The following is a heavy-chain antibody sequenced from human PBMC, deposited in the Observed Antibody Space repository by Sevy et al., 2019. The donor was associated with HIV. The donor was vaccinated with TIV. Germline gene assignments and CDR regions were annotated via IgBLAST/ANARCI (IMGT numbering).Heavy chain of an antibody. J-gene: IGHJ6*02. V-gene: IGHV3-23*01. D-gene: IGHD2-15*01. CDR2: ISGSGDTT. CDR3: AKDIRVALVVPSPGYGMDV. Sequence: GGSLRLSCAASGFNFINYGMSWVRQAPGKGLEWVSVISGSGDTTNYADSVKGRFVISRDNSKNTMYLQLNSLRAEDTAVYYCAKDIRVALVVPSPGYGMDVWGPGTSVTVSS. CDR1: GFNFINYG.